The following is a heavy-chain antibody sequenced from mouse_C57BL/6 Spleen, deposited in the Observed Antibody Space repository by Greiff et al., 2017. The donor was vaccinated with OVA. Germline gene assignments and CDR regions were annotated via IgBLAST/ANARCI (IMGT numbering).Heavy chain of an antibody. D-gene: IGHD1-1*01. CDR2: ISNKANGYTT. CDR3: ARVHYYGSSHWYFDV. V-gene: IGHV7-3*01. Sequence: EVKVEESGGGLVQPGGSLSLSCAASGFTFPDYYMSWVRQPPGKALEWLGFISNKANGYTTEYSASVKGRFTISRDNSQSILYLQMNALRAEDSATYDCARVHYYGSSHWYFDVWGTGTTVTVSS. CDR1: GFTFPDYY. J-gene: IGHJ1*03.